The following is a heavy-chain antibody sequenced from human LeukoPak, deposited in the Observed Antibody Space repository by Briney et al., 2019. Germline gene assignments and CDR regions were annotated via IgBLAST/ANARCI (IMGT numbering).Heavy chain of an antibody. CDR1: GGSNSTYY. CDR3: ARQVGYSSGWYIY. Sequence: PSETLSLTCTVSGGSNSTYYWSWIRQPPGKGLEWIGHIYYSGSTNYNPSLKSRVTISVDTSKNQFSLKLSSVTAADTAVYYCARQVGYSSGWYIYWGQGTLVTVSS. CDR2: IYYSGST. V-gene: IGHV4-59*08. D-gene: IGHD6-19*01. J-gene: IGHJ4*02.